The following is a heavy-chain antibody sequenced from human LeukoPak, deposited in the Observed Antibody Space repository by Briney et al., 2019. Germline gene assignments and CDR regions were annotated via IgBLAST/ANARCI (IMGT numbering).Heavy chain of an antibody. CDR1: GGTFSSYG. V-gene: IGHV1-69*01. CDR2: IIPIFGTA. CDR3: ARLDEYSSSSRYYGMDV. D-gene: IGHD6-6*01. J-gene: IGHJ6*02. Sequence: ASVKVSCKASGGTFSSYGISWVRQAPGQGLEWMGGIIPIFGTADYPQKFQGRVTITADESTSTAYMELSSLRSEDTAVYYCARLDEYSSSSRYYGMDVWGQGTTVTVSS.